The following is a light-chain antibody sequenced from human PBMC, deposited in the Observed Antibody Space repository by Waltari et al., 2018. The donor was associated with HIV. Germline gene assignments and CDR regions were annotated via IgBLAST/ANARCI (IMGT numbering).Light chain of an antibody. CDR3: QVWDSSSDHPVV. CDR2: DDS. V-gene: IGLV3-21*02. Sequence: SYVLTQPPSVSVAPGQTARITCGGNNIGSKSVHWYQQKPGQAPVLVVYDDSDRPSGIRERCAGSNSGNTATLTISRVEAGDEADYYCQVWDSSSDHPVVFGGGTKLTVL. CDR1: NIGSKS. J-gene: IGLJ2*01.